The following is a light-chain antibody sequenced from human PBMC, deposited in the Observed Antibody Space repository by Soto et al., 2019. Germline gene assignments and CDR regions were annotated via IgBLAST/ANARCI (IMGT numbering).Light chain of an antibody. CDR2: AVY. Sequence: DIQLTQSPASLSASVGDRVTITCRASQVISNYLAWYQQKPGKPPKLLIYAVYTLQSGVPTRFSGSASGTEFTLTISSRQPEDIATYYCQKYKSASLTYGQGTRL. V-gene: IGKV1-27*01. CDR1: QVISNY. J-gene: IGKJ5*01. CDR3: QKYKSASLT.